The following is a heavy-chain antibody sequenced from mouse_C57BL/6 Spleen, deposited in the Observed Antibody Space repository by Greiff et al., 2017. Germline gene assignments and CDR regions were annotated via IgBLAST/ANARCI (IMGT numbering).Heavy chain of an antibody. CDR2: ILPNSGST. D-gene: IGHD2-1*01. V-gene: IGHV1-64*01. Sequence: QVQLQQPGAELVKPGASVKLSCKASGYTFTSYWMHWVKQRPGQGLEWIGMILPNSGSTNYNEKFKSKATLTVDKSSSTAYMQHSSLTSEDSAVYYCAKGALYYGNPYWYFDVWGTGTTVTVSS. J-gene: IGHJ1*03. CDR3: AKGALYYGNPYWYFDV. CDR1: GYTFTSYW.